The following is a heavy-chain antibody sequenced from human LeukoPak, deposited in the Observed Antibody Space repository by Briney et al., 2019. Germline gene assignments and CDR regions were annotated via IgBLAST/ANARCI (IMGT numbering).Heavy chain of an antibody. CDR2: INHSGST. D-gene: IGHD1-26*01. Sequence: SSETLSLTCAVYGGSFSGYYWSWIRQPPGKGLEWIGEINHSGSTNYNPSLKSRVTISVDTSKNQFSLKLTSVTAADTAIYYCSRESGAFCPFGYWGQGTLVIVPP. CDR1: GGSFSGYY. J-gene: IGHJ4*02. CDR3: SRESGAFCPFGY. V-gene: IGHV4-34*01.